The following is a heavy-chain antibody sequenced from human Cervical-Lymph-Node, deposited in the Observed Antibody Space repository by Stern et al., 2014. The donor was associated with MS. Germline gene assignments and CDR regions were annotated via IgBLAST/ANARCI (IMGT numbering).Heavy chain of an antibody. V-gene: IGHV5-51*03. CDR3: ARPPPRRKWDDPNYGMDV. Sequence: EVHLVESGAEVKKPGESLKISCKGSGYTFTNNWIAWVRQMPGKGLEWMGIIYPDDSDIRYSPSLKAQVPISADRSIITAYLQGSPLRAGDSAVFYCARPPPRRKWDDPNYGMDVWGQGTTVTVSS. CDR1: GYTFTNNW. CDR2: IYPDDSDI. J-gene: IGHJ6*02. D-gene: IGHD1-1*01.